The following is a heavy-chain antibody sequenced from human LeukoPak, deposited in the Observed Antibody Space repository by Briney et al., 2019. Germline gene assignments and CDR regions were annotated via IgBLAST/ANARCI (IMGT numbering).Heavy chain of an antibody. V-gene: IGHV3-21*01. CDR2: ISSSSSYI. CDR1: GFTSSSYS. J-gene: IGHJ4*02. D-gene: IGHD2-2*01. Sequence: GGSLRLSCAASGFTSSSYSMNWVRQAPGKGLEWVSSISSSSSYIYYADSVKGRFTISRDNAKNSLYLQMNSLRAEDTAVYYCARVEVPAAIDYWGQGTLVTVSS. CDR3: ARVEVPAAIDY.